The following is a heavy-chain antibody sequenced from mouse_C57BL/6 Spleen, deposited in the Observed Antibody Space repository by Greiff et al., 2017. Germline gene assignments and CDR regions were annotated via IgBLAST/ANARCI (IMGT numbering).Heavy chain of an antibody. V-gene: IGHV1-15*01. CDR3: TRRSARAMDY. CDR2: IDPETGGT. D-gene: IGHD3-1*01. J-gene: IGHJ4*01. CDR1: GYTFTDYE. Sequence: VQLQQSGAELVRPGASVTLSCKASGYTFTDYEMHWVKQTPVHGLEWIGAIDPETGGTAYNQKFKGKAILTADKSSSTAYMELRSLTSEDSAVYYCTRRSARAMDYWGQGTSVTVSS.